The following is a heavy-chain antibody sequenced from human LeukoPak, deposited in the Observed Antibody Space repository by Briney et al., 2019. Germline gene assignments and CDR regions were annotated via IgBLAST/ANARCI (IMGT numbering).Heavy chain of an antibody. CDR3: ARGIAAAGVRTGIFDY. CDR1: GGSISSYY. CDR2: IYYSGST. J-gene: IGHJ4*02. V-gene: IGHV4-59*01. Sequence: SETLSLTCTVSGGSISSYYWSWIRQPPGKGLEWIGYIYYSGSTNYNPSLKSRVTISVDTSKNQFSLKLSSVTAADTAVYYCARGIAAAGVRTGIFDYWGQGTLVTVSS. D-gene: IGHD6-13*01.